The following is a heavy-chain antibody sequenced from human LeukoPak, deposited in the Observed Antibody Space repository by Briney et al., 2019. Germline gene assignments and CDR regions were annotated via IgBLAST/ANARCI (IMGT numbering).Heavy chain of an antibody. D-gene: IGHD6-19*01. Sequence: GGSLRLSCAVSGFTFSDYYMSWTRQAPGKGLEWVSYISSGGSTISHADSVKGRFTISRDNSKNTLYLQMNSLRAEDTAVYYCAKEQWLAGLDYWGQGTLVTVSS. J-gene: IGHJ4*02. CDR3: AKEQWLAGLDY. V-gene: IGHV3-11*01. CDR1: GFTFSDYY. CDR2: ISSGGSTI.